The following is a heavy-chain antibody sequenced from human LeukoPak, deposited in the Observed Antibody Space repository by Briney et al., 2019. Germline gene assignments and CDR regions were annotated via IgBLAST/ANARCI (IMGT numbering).Heavy chain of an antibody. CDR1: GFTFSSYA. V-gene: IGHV3-30-3*01. CDR2: ISYDGSNK. J-gene: IGHJ4*02. CDR3: ARAVGYDFWSGYSYYFDY. D-gene: IGHD3-3*01. Sequence: PGRSLRLSCAASGFTFSSYAMHWVRQAPGKGLEWVAVISYDGSNKYYADSVKGRFTISRDNSKNTLYLQMNSLRAEDTAVYYCARAVGYDFWSGYSYYFDYWGQGTLVTVSS.